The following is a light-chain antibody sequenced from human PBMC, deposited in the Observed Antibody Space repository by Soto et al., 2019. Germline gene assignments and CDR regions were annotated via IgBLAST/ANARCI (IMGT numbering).Light chain of an antibody. CDR3: NSFTSATATPYV. V-gene: IGLV2-14*01. Sequence: QSVLTQPASVSGSPGLSITISCTGTSSDVGAYDYVSWYQQHPGEAPKLIIYDVTNRPSGVSDRFSGSKSGNTASLTVSGLQTEDEGDYYCNSFTSATATPYVFGTGTKVTVL. CDR2: DVT. J-gene: IGLJ1*01. CDR1: SSDVGAYDY.